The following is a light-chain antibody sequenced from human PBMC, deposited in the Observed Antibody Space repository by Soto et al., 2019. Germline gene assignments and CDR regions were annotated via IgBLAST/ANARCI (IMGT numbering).Light chain of an antibody. V-gene: IGKV3D-15*01. J-gene: IGKJ1*01. CDR1: ESVRSD. Sequence: IAMTQSPATLSVSQGERATLSCRASESVRSDLAWYQQKPGQAPRLLIYGASSRATGIPDRFSGSGSGTDFTLTISRLEPEDFAVYYCHQYDSWTFGQGTKVDIK. CDR3: HQYDSWT. CDR2: GAS.